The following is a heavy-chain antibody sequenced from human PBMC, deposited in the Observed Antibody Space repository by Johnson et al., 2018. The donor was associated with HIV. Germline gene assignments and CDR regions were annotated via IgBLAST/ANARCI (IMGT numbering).Heavy chain of an antibody. Sequence: VQLVESGGGLVKPGGSLRLSCAASGFSFSDYWMTWVRQAPGKGLEWVANIKQGGSEKYYVDSVKGRFTISRDNAKKSLYLQMNSLRAEDTAVYYCAKDRGLLDAFDIWGQGTMVTVSS. CDR2: IKQGGSEK. CDR3: AKDRGLLDAFDI. V-gene: IGHV3-7*01. J-gene: IGHJ3*02. CDR1: GFSFSDYW.